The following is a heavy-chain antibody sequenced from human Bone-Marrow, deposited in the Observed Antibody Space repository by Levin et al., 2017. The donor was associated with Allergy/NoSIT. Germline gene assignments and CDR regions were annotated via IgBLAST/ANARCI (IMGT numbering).Heavy chain of an antibody. CDR3: TRDFDS. CDR1: GDSVSSNTGS. Sequence: TSETLSLTCAISGDSVSSNTGSWNWVRQSPSRGLEWLGRTYYRSKWYNDSALSVKSRIIIDPDTSKNQFSLQLTSVTPEDTAVYFCTRDFDSWGQGTLVTVSS. V-gene: IGHV6-1*01. CDR2: TYYRSKWYN. J-gene: IGHJ4*02.